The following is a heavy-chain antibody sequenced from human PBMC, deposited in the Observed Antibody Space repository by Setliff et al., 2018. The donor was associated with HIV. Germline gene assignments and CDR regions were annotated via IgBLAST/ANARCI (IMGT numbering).Heavy chain of an antibody. CDR3: ARVGSYWSTFDY. J-gene: IGHJ4*02. Sequence: ASVKVSCKASGYTFTTYGISWVRQAPGQGFEWMGWINTETGNPMYAQGFRGRFVFSLDTSVSTTYFQINSLKAEDTAMYYCARVGSYWSTFDYWGQGALVTVS. D-gene: IGHD1-26*01. V-gene: IGHV7-4-1*02. CDR2: INTETGNP. CDR1: GYTFTTYG.